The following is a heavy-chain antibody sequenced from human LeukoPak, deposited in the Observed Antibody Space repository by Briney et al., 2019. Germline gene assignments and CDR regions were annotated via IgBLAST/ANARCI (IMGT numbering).Heavy chain of an antibody. V-gene: IGHV4-30-4*01. D-gene: IGHD5-18*01. CDR3: ARAVGTWIQLWFSSSGPIAWGYFDY. J-gene: IGHJ4*02. CDR2: IYYSGST. Sequence: SETLSLTCTVSGGSISSGDYSWSWIRQPPGKGLEWIGYIYYSGSTYYNPSLKSRVTISVDTSKNQFSLKLSSVTAADTAVYYCARAVGTWIQLWFSSSGPIAWGYFDYWGQGTLVTVSS. CDR1: GGSISSGDYS.